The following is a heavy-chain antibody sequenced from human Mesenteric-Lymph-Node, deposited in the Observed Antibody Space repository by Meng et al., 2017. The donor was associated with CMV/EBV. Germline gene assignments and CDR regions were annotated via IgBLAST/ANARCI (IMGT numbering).Heavy chain of an antibody. V-gene: IGHV3-21*01. CDR3: ARIGMVYSSSWYYFDY. CDR1: GFTFSSYS. J-gene: IGHJ4*02. D-gene: IGHD6-13*01. CDR2: ISSSSSYI. Sequence: SGFTFSSYSMNWVRQAPEKGLEWVSSISSSSSYIYYADSVKGRFTISRDNAKNSLYLQMNSLRAEDTAVYYCARIGMVYSSSWYYFDYWGQGTLVTVSS.